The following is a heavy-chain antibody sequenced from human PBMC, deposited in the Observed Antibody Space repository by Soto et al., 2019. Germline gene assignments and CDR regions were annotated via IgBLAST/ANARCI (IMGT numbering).Heavy chain of an antibody. V-gene: IGHV4-61*01. Sequence: SETLSLTCTVSGVSVNSGSFYWAWIRQPPGKGLEWIGFGSYSGTTNYKPSLKSRVTISVDTSRSQISLKVTSLTAADTAVYYCARGATVTQYDYWGQGTLVTVSS. J-gene: IGHJ4*02. D-gene: IGHD4-17*01. CDR1: GVSVNSGSFY. CDR3: ARGATVTQYDY. CDR2: GSYSGTT.